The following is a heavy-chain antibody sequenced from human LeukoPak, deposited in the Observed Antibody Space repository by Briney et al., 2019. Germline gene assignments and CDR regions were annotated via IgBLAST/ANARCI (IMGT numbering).Heavy chain of an antibody. V-gene: IGHV3-23*01. D-gene: IGHD2-21*02. Sequence: GGSLRLSCVASGFTFSDHAVSWLRQAPGRELEWVSAISGGSTSTYYADSVKGRSTISRDNAKKSVYLQMNSLRAEDTAVYYCARDPGDLRWGMDVWGQGTTVTVAS. CDR3: ARDPGDLRWGMDV. CDR2: ISGGSTST. CDR1: GFTFSDHA. J-gene: IGHJ6*02.